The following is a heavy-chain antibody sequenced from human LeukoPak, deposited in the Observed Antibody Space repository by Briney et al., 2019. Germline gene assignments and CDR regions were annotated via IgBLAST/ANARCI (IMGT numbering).Heavy chain of an antibody. CDR1: GFTFSSYW. Sequence: PGGSLRLSCAASGFTFSSYWMSWVRQAPGKGLEWVANIKQDGSEKYYVDSVKGRFTISRDNAKNSLYLQMNSLRAEDTAVYYCARDQSTKGAYYYYMDVWGKGTTVTVSS. D-gene: IGHD1-1*01. J-gene: IGHJ6*03. CDR3: ARDQSTKGAYYYYMDV. V-gene: IGHV3-7*01. CDR2: IKQDGSEK.